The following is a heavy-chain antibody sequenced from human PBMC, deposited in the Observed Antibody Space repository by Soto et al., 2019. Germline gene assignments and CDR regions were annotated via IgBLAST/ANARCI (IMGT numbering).Heavy chain of an antibody. D-gene: IGHD3-16*01. CDR2: LGGNGFTI. Sequence: EVQLLESGGGLVQPGGSLRLSCVVSGFTFGSYAMSWVRQAPEKGPEWVAILGGNGFTIYYADSVNGRFTISGDKSKSTLFMQLNSLSASDRGVYYCAKALRPRFNFFYCKDVWGRGNSVTVSS. CDR1: GFTFGSYA. J-gene: IGHJ6*03. V-gene: IGHV3-23*01. CDR3: AKALRPRFNFFYCKDV.